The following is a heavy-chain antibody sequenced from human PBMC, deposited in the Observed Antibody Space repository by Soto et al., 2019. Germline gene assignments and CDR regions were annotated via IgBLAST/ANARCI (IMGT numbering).Heavy chain of an antibody. CDR2: INPTGGST. CDR3: ARNDKSGLDY. D-gene: IGHD1-1*01. Sequence: GASVKVSCKASGYTFTNYYMHWVRQAPGQGLEWMGMINPTGGSTSYAQKFQGRVSMTRDTSTSTVYMELSSLRSEDTAVYYCARNDKSGLDYWGQGTLVTVSS. J-gene: IGHJ4*02. CDR1: GYTFTNYY. V-gene: IGHV1-46*01.